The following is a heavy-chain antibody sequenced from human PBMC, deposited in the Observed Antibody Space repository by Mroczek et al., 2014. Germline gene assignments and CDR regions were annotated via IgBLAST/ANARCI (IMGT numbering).Heavy chain of an antibody. CDR1: GGSISSYY. Sequence: QVQLQESGPGLVKPSETLSLTCTVSGGSISSYYWSWIRQPPGKGLEWIGYIYYSGSTNYNPSLKSRVTISVDTSKNQFSLKLSSVTAADTAVYYRARAGGIEIYYYYGMDVVGPRDHGHRLL. V-gene: IGHV4-59*01. D-gene: IGHD5-24*01. CDR2: IYYSGST. J-gene: IGHJ6*02. CDR3: ARAGGIEIYYYYGMDV.